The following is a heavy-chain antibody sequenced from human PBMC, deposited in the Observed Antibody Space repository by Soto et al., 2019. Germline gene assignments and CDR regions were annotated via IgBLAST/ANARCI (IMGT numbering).Heavy chain of an antibody. J-gene: IGHJ4*02. Sequence: QVQLVQSGAEVKKPGASVKVSCKASGYTFTSYGISWVRQAPGQGLEWMGWISAYKGNTNYAQKHSGRVTMTTDTSPRPAYMELWSLRSDDSAVYHCARALGYSSGFDYWGQGTLVTVSS. CDR3: ARALGYSSGFDY. CDR1: GYTFTSYG. V-gene: IGHV1-18*01. D-gene: IGHD5-18*01. CDR2: ISAYKGNT.